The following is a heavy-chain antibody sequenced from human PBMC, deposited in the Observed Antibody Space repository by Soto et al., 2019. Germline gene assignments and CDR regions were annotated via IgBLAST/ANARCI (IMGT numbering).Heavy chain of an antibody. D-gene: IGHD2-15*01. CDR2: IYYSGST. J-gene: IGHJ6*02. Sequence: QVQLQESGPGLVKPSQTLSLTCTVSGGSISSGDYYWSWIRQPPGKGLEWIGYIYYSGSTYYNPSLMSRVTRSVGTSKNQFSLRLRSVTAADTAVSYWASALPVVTALWGQGTTGTVSS. CDR1: GGSISSGDYY. V-gene: IGHV4-30-4*01. CDR3: ASALPVVTAL.